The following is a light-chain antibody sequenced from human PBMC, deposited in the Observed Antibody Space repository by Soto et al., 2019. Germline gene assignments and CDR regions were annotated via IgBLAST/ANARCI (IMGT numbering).Light chain of an antibody. CDR2: ESS. CDR1: QSVSNNY. CDR3: QQRSSWIT. Sequence: EIVMTQSPATLSVSPGEGATLSCRASQSVSNNYLAWYQQKPGQAPRLVIYESSRRATGIPARFSGSGSGTDFTLTISSLEPEDFAVYYCQQRSSWITFGQGTRLEIK. V-gene: IGKV3D-20*02. J-gene: IGKJ5*01.